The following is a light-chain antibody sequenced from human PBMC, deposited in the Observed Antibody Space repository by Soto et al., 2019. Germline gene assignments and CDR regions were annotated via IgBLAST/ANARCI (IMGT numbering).Light chain of an antibody. CDR1: QTISSW. J-gene: IGKJ1*01. CDR2: KAS. CDR3: QHYNSYSEA. Sequence: DIQMTQSPSTLSGSVGDRVTITCRASQTISSWLAWYQQKPGKAPKLLIYKASTLKSGVPSRFSGSGSGTEFTLNISSLQPDDFSTYDCQHYNSYSEAFGQGTKVERK. V-gene: IGKV1-5*03.